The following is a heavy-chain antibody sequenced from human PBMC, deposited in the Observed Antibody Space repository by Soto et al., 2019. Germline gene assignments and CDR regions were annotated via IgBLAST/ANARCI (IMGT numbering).Heavy chain of an antibody. D-gene: IGHD4-4*01. CDR2: IWYDGSNT. CDR3: ARVAGITVTPSYYYGMDV. J-gene: IGHJ6*02. Sequence: WGPLRPSCAAVGFTFSSFGMHWVRQGPGKGREWVAVIWYDGSNTYYGDSVKGRFTISRDNSKNTLYLQMNSLRAEDTAVYYCARVAGITVTPSYYYGMDVWGQGTTVTVSS. CDR1: GFTFSSFG. V-gene: IGHV3-33*01.